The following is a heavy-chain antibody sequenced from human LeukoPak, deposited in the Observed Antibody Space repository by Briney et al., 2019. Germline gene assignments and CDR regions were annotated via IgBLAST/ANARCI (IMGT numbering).Heavy chain of an antibody. D-gene: IGHD3-3*01. CDR2: IYTSGST. Sequence: PSETLSLTCTVSGGSLSSGSYYWGWIRQPAGKGLEWIGRIYTSGSTNYNPSLKSRVTISVDTSKNQFSLKLSSVTAADTAVYYCARDFWSGYLGPGDYYYMDVWGKGTTVTVSS. CDR1: GGSLSSGSYY. J-gene: IGHJ6*03. V-gene: IGHV4-61*02. CDR3: ARDFWSGYLGPGDYYYMDV.